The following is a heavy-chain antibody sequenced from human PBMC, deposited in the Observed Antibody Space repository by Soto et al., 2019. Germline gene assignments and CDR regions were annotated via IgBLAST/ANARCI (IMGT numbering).Heavy chain of an antibody. Sequence: QITLKESGPTLVKPTQTLTLTCTFSGFSLSTSGVGVGWIRQPPGKALEWLALIYWDDDKRYSPSLKSRLTITKDTSKNPVVLTVPNMDPVDTDTYYCAHFAARPYCTGGSCYPEYFQHWGQGTLVTVSS. CDR2: IYWDDDK. CDR1: GFSLSTSGVG. CDR3: AHFAARPYCTGGSCYPEYFQH. J-gene: IGHJ1*01. V-gene: IGHV2-5*02. D-gene: IGHD2-15*01.